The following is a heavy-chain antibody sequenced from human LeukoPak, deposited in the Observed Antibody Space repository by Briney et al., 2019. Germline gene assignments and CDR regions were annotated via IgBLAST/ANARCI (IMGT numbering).Heavy chain of an antibody. J-gene: IGHJ4*02. D-gene: IGHD2-2*01. CDR2: ISSSSSTI. CDR1: GFTFSSYN. V-gene: IGHV3-48*04. CDR3: ARDLGRYCSTTSCYGLDY. Sequence: GGSLRLSCAASGFTFSSYNMNWVRQAPGKGLEWVSYISSSSSTIYYADSVKGRFTISRDNAKNSLYLQMNSLRAEDTAVYYCARDLGRYCSTTSCYGLDYWGQGTLVTVSS.